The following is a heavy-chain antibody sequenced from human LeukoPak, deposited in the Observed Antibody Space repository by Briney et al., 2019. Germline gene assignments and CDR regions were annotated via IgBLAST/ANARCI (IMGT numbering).Heavy chain of an antibody. Sequence: SVKASCKASGGTFRSFAISWVRQAPGQGLEWMGGIITIFRTANYAQKFQGRVTITADESTSTAYMELSSLRSEDTAVYYCARALRYYSDSSGYAFDYWGQGTLVTVSS. CDR1: GGTFRSFA. CDR3: ARALRYYSDSSGYAFDY. V-gene: IGHV1-69*13. CDR2: IITIFRTA. D-gene: IGHD3-22*01. J-gene: IGHJ4*02.